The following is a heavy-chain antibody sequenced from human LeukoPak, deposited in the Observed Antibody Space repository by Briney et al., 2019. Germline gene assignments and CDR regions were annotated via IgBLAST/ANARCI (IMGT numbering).Heavy chain of an antibody. CDR1: GGFISSYY. V-gene: IGHV4-59*08. CDR3: ARYGADYGDYEAHFDY. Sequence: SETLSLTCTVSGGFISSYYWSWIRQPPGKGLEWIGYIYYSGSTNYNPSLKSRVTISVDTSKNQFSLKLSSVTAADTAVYYCARYGADYGDYEAHFDYWGQGTLVTVSS. J-gene: IGHJ4*02. D-gene: IGHD4-17*01. CDR2: IYYSGST.